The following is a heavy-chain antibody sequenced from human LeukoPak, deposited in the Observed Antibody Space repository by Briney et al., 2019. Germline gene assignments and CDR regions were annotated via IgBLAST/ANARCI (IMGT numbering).Heavy chain of an antibody. CDR1: GGSISNYY. D-gene: IGHD4-17*01. J-gene: IGHJ4*02. Sequence: PSETLSLTCTVSGGSISNYYWSWIRQPAEKGLEWIGRIYFIGSTNYNPSLKSRVTMSVDTSKNQFSLKLTSVTAADTAIYYCARVAYGDYYFDYWGQGTLVTVSS. CDR2: IYFIGST. CDR3: ARVAYGDYYFDY. V-gene: IGHV4-4*07.